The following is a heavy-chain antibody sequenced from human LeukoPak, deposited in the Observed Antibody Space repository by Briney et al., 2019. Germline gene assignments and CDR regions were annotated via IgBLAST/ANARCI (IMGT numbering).Heavy chain of an antibody. V-gene: IGHV4-59*08. CDR1: GGSISSYY. CDR3: ARHVRALDH. D-gene: IGHD3-10*02. Sequence: SETLSLTCTVSGGSISSYYWSWIRQPPGKGLEWIGYIYYSGSTNYNPSLKSRVTMSVDTSKNQFSLKLSSVTAADTAVYYCARHVRALDHWGQGTLVTVSS. J-gene: IGHJ5*02. CDR2: IYYSGST.